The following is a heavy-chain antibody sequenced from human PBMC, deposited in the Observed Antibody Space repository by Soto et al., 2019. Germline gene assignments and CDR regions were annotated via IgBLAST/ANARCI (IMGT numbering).Heavy chain of an antibody. CDR1: GFIFSIYT. CDR2: ISSSSSHI. V-gene: IGHV3-21*01. D-gene: IGHD2-15*01. CDR3: AKGDCSGGSCYSDDH. Sequence: EVQLVESGGGLVKPGGSLRLSCAASGFIFSIYTMNWVRQAPGKGLEWVSSISSSSSHIYYADSVRGRFTISRDNAKNSLYLQMNSLRAEDTAVYYCAKGDCSGGSCYSDDHWGQGTLVTVSS. J-gene: IGHJ4*02.